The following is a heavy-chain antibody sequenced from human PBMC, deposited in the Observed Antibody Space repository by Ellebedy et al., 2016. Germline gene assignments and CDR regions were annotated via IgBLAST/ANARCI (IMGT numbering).Heavy chain of an antibody. V-gene: IGHV4-39*07. CDR3: ARGGGSGWYGFDY. CDR2: IDYSGST. J-gene: IGHJ4*02. CDR1: GGSIRGSSYY. D-gene: IGHD6-19*01. Sequence: GSLRLSCTVSGGSIRGSSYYCGWIRQTPAKGLEWIGSIDYSGSTFYRPSLKSRMTMSLDRSKNQFSLTLRSVTAADTAVYYCARGGGSGWYGFDYWGQGTLVPVSS.